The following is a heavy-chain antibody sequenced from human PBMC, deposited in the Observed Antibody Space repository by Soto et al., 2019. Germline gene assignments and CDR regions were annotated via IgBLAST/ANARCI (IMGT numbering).Heavy chain of an antibody. J-gene: IGHJ5*02. D-gene: IGHD2-2*01. CDR2: INHSGST. Sequence: QVQLQQWGAGLLKPSETLSLTCAVYGGSFSGYYWSWIRQPPGKGLEWIGEINHSGSTNYNPSLKSRVTISLDTSKNQFSLKLSSVTAADTAVYYCARGGIVVVPAAIRRFDPWGQGTLVTVSS. V-gene: IGHV4-34*01. CDR3: ARGGIVVVPAAIRRFDP. CDR1: GGSFSGYY.